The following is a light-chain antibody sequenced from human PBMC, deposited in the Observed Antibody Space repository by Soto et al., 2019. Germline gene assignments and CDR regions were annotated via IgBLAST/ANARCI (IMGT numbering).Light chain of an antibody. CDR2: EGS. CDR3: CSYAGSSTLGV. J-gene: IGLJ1*01. Sequence: QSALTQPASVSGSPRQSITISCTGTSSDVGSYNLVSWYQQHPGKAPKLMIYEGSKRPSGVSNRFSGSKSGNTASLTISGLQAEDEADYYCCSYAGSSTLGVFGTGTKVTVL. V-gene: IGLV2-23*01. CDR1: SSDVGSYNL.